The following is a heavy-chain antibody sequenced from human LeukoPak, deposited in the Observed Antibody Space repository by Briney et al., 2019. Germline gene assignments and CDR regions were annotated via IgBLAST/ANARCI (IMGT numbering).Heavy chain of an antibody. CDR1: GGSISSYY. CDR3: ASYSRYDLALDY. J-gene: IGHJ4*02. V-gene: IGHV4-59*01. D-gene: IGHD5-12*01. Sequence: SETLSLTCTVSGGSISSYYWSWIRRPPGKGLEWIGYIYYSGSTNYNPSLKSRVTISVDTSKNQFSLKLSSVTAADTAVYYCASYSRYDLALDYWGQGTLVTVSS. CDR2: IYYSGST.